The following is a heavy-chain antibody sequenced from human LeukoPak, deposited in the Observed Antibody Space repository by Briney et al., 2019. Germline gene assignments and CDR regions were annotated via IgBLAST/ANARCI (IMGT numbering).Heavy chain of an antibody. Sequence: KTSETLSLTCSVSGGSISSYYWSWIRQPPGKGLEWIGYIYYTGSTNYNPSLKSRVTISVDTSKNRFSLKLNSVTAADTAVYYCARELCSTTTCYFDYWGQGTLVTVSS. J-gene: IGHJ4*02. CDR1: GGSISSYY. D-gene: IGHD2-2*01. CDR2: IYYTGST. CDR3: ARELCSTTTCYFDY. V-gene: IGHV4-59*01.